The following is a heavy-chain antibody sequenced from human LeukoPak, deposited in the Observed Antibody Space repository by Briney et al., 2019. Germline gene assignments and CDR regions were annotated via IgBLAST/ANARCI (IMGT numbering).Heavy chain of an antibody. J-gene: IGHJ6*03. CDR3: VRGGHYDFWSGYYAHMDV. CDR1: GDSVSSHH. D-gene: IGHD3-3*01. Sequence: PSETLSLTCIVSGDSVSSHHWSWIRQPPGKGLEWIGYVYYNGSTEYTPSLKSRVSISIDTSKNQFSLRLSSVTAADTAVYHCVRGGHYDFWSGYYAHMDVWGKGKRATVSS. V-gene: IGHV4-59*02. CDR2: VYYNGST.